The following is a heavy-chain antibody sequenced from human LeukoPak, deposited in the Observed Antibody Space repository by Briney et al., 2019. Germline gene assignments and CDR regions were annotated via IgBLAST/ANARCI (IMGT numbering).Heavy chain of an antibody. CDR2: IHSVGTT. V-gene: IGHV3-66*02. J-gene: IGHJ3*02. D-gene: IGHD2-2*01. CDR3: ARSTRALVPTADDAFDI. CDR1: GFTVSRNY. Sequence: PGGSLRLSCAASGFTVSRNYMNWVRQAPGKGLEWVSIIHSVGTTYYADSVKGRCTISRDYSKNTLYLQMNSLRVEDTAVYYCARSTRALVPTADDAFDIRGQGTMVTVSS.